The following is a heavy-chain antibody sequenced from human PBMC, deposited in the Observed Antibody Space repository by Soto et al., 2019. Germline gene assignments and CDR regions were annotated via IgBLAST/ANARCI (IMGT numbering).Heavy chain of an antibody. Sequence: GESLKISCKGSGYSFTSYWIGWVRQMPGKGLEWMGIIYPGDSDTRYSPSFQGQVTISADKSISTAYLQWSSLKASDTAMYYCAITELRGYSGYDGYFDYWGQGTLVTVSS. CDR2: IYPGDSDT. V-gene: IGHV5-51*01. J-gene: IGHJ4*02. D-gene: IGHD5-12*01. CDR1: GYSFTSYW. CDR3: AITELRGYSGYDGYFDY.